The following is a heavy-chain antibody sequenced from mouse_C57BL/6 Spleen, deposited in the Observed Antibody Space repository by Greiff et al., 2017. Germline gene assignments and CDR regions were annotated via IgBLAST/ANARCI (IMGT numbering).Heavy chain of an antibody. Sequence: EVQLQQSGAELVRPGASVKLSCTASGFNIKDYYMHWVKQRPEQGLEWIGRIDPEDGDTEYAPKFQGKATMTADTSSNTASLQLSSLTSEDTAVYYCTTSLYYDGSSLFDYWGQGTTLTVSS. J-gene: IGHJ2*01. V-gene: IGHV14-1*01. CDR1: GFNIKDYY. D-gene: IGHD1-1*01. CDR2: IDPEDGDT. CDR3: TTSLYYDGSSLFDY.